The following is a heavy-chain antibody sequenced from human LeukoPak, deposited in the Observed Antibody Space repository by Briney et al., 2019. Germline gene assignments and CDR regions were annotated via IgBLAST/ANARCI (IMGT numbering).Heavy chain of an antibody. CDR1: GFTFNSYW. J-gene: IGHJ4*02. CDR2: MNQDGTET. V-gene: IGHV3-7*01. Sequence: PGGSLRLSCGASGFTFNSYWMHWVRQAPGKGLEWVADMNQDGTETYYSDSVKGRFTISRDNAKNSLFLQMTNLRAEDTAIYYCAGDGNEELIVAVGYFDYWGQGSLVTVSS. D-gene: IGHD3-22*01. CDR3: AGDGNEELIVAVGYFDY.